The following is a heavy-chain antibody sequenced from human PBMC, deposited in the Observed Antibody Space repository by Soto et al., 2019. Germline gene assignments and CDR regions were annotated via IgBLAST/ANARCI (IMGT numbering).Heavy chain of an antibody. D-gene: IGHD4-17*01. Sequence: PSETLSLTCTVSGGSISSGDYYWSWIRQPPGKGLEWIGYIYYSGSTYYNPSLKSRVTISVDTSKNQFSLKLSSVTAADTAVYYCARDTAERWNWFDPWGQGTLVTVSS. J-gene: IGHJ5*02. CDR3: ARDTAERWNWFDP. V-gene: IGHV4-30-4*01. CDR1: GGSISSGDYY. CDR2: IYYSGST.